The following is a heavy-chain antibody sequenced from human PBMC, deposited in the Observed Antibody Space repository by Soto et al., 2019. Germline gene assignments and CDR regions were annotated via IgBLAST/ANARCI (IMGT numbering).Heavy chain of an antibody. J-gene: IGHJ4*02. Sequence: GGSLRLSRAASGFTVSSKYMSWVRQAPGKGPEWGSVIYSGGNTYYADSVKGRFAISRDNSKNTLYLQMNSLRGEDTGVYYCASLYDSSGSSSGRWGQGTLVTVSS. CDR3: ASLYDSSGSSSGR. CDR2: IYSGGNT. CDR1: GFTVSSKY. V-gene: IGHV3-53*01. D-gene: IGHD3-22*01.